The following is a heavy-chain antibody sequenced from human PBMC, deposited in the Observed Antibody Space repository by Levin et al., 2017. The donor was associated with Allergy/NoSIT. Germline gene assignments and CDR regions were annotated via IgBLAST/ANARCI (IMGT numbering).Heavy chain of an antibody. J-gene: IGHJ4*02. V-gene: IGHV3-43*01. CDR1: GFTFDDYT. Sequence: GGSLRLSCAASGFTFDDYTMHWVRQAPGKGLEWVALISWDGGRTYYADSVKGRFIISRDNSKNSPYLQMNSLRTEDTAFYYCAKDKDRYYFDTSGSYFDYWGQGILVTVSS. D-gene: IGHD3-22*01. CDR2: ISWDGGRT. CDR3: AKDKDRYYFDTSGSYFDY.